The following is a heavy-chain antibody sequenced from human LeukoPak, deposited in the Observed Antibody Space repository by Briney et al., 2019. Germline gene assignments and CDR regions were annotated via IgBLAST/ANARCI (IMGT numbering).Heavy chain of an antibody. CDR3: ARDGWEITMVRGNFDY. CDR2: INPNSGGT. V-gene: IGHV1-2*02. Sequence: ASVKVSCKASGYTFTVYYMYWVRQAPGQGLEWMGWINPNSGGTNYAQKFQGRVTMTKDTSISTAYMELSRLRSDDTAVYYCARDGWEITMVRGNFDYWGQGTLVTVSS. D-gene: IGHD3-10*01. J-gene: IGHJ4*02. CDR1: GYTFTVYY.